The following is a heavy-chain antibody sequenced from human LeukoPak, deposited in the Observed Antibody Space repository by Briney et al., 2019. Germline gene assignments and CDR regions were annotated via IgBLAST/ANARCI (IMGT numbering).Heavy chain of an antibody. CDR3: ARQYCSSTSCYARGFFDY. J-gene: IGHJ4*02. Sequence: GGSLRLSCAASGFTFSSYSMNWVRQAPGKGLEWVSSISSSSSYIYYADSVKGRFTISRDNAKNSLYLQMNSLRAEDTAVFYCARQYCSSTSCYARGFFDYWGQGTLVTVSS. D-gene: IGHD2-2*01. CDR1: GFTFSSYS. V-gene: IGHV3-21*04. CDR2: ISSSSSYI.